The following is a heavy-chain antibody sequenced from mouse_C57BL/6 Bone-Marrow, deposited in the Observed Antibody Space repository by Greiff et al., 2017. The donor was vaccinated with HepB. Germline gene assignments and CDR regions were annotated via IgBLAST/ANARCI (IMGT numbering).Heavy chain of an antibody. CDR2: IYPGDGYT. J-gene: IGHJ2*01. CDR1: GYAFSSSW. V-gene: IGHV1-82*01. D-gene: IGHD1-1*01. Sequence: QVQLKESGPELVKPGASVKISCKASGYAFSSSWMNWVKQRPGKGLEWIGRIYPGDGYTNYNGKFKGKATLTADKSSSTANMQLSSLTSEDSAVYFCANYYDSRYWGQGTTLTVSS. CDR3: ANYYDSRY.